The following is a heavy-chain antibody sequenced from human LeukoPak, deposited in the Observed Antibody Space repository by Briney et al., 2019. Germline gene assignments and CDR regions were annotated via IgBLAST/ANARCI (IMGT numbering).Heavy chain of an antibody. J-gene: IGHJ5*02. CDR2: IHTSGST. Sequence: SETLSLTCTVSGGSINSYYWSWIRQPPGKGLEWIGYIHTSGSTNYNPSLKSRVTISVDTSKNQFSLKLSSVTAADTAVYYCARQGGWVSPFDPWGQGTLVTVSS. CDR3: ARQGGWVSPFDP. V-gene: IGHV4-4*09. CDR1: GGSINSYY. D-gene: IGHD1-14*01.